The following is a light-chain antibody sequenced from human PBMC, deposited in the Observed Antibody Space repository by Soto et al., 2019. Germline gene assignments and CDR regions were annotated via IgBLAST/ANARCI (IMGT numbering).Light chain of an antibody. J-gene: IGLJ1*01. CDR2: EVS. V-gene: IGLV2-14*01. CDR1: SNDVGVYNY. CDR3: TSYTSTIPYV. Sequence: VLTQPASVSGSPGLPITISCSGSSNDVGVYNYVSWYQQHPGQAPKLIIYEVSDRPSAVSPRFSCSKSGNTASLTISGLQVEDEADYFCTSYTSTIPYVFGSGTKVTV.